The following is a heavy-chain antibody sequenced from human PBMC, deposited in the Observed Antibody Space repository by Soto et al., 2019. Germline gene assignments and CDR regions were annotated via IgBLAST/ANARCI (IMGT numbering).Heavy chain of an antibody. CDR2: ISPMFGAA. V-gene: IGHV1-69*19. CDR3: AREVQVHTPAFAY. Sequence: QVQLVQSGAEMKKPGSSVKVSCQSSGGTFNTYAMNWVRQAPGQGPEWMGDISPMFGAANYAPKFQGRVTITADASTGTSYMPLSSLTSEDTALYICAREVQVHTPAFAYWGQGTLVTVSS. CDR1: GGTFNTYA. D-gene: IGHD3-10*01. J-gene: IGHJ4*02.